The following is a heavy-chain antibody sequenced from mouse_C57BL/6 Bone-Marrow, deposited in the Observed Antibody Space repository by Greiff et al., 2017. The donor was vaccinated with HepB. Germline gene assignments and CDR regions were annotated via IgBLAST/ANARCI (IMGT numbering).Heavy chain of an antibody. CDR1: GYTFTSYG. CDR2: IYPRSGNT. J-gene: IGHJ2*01. CDR3: ALLLRPGY. Sequence: VQLKESGAELARPGASVKLSCKASGYTFTSYGISWVKQRTGQGLEWIGEIYPRSGNTYYNEKFKGKATLTADKSSSTAYMELRSLTSEDSAVYFCALLLRPGYWGQGTTLTVSS. V-gene: IGHV1-81*01. D-gene: IGHD1-1*01.